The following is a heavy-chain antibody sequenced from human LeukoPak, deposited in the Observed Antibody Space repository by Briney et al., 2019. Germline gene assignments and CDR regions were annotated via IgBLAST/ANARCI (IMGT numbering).Heavy chain of an antibody. CDR2: IYYSGST. Sequence: SETLSLTCTVSGGSISSYYWSWIRQPPGKGLEWIGYIYYSGSTNYNPSLKSRVTISVDTSKNQFSLKVSSVTAADTAVYYCARDRGYSYGPFDYWGQGTLVTVSS. D-gene: IGHD5-18*01. V-gene: IGHV4-59*12. CDR3: ARDRGYSYGPFDY. J-gene: IGHJ4*02. CDR1: GGSISSYY.